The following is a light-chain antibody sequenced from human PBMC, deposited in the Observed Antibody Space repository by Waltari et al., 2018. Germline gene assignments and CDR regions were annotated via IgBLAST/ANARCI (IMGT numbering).Light chain of an antibody. CDR2: RND. Sequence: QSLLTQPPSISGAPGQRVTISCSVGSSNIGRNSVNWYEQVPGTAPKLVMFRNDQRPAGVSDRFSGSKSGTSASLAINGLLSADENDFICAAGDDRLNAWIFGGGTRLTVL. J-gene: IGLJ3*02. CDR1: SSNIGRNS. CDR3: AAGDDRLNAWI. V-gene: IGLV1-44*01.